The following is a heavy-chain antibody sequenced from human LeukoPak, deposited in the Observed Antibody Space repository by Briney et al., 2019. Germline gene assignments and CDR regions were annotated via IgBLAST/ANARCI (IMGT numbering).Heavy chain of an antibody. CDR2: MNPNSGNT. J-gene: IGHJ5*02. CDR3: ARGPLVRLPSSFDP. Sequence: ASVKVSCKASGYTFTSYDINWVRQATGQGLEWMGWMNPNSGNTGSAQRFQGRVTMTRDTSRSTSYMGLRSLTSEDTAVYSCARGPLVRLPSSFDPWGEGTLVTVSP. D-gene: IGHD3-16*02. V-gene: IGHV1-8*01. CDR1: GYTFTSYD.